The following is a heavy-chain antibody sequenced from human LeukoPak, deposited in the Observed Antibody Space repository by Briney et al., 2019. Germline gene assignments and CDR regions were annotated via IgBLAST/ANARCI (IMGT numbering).Heavy chain of an antibody. CDR3: ARGGSYLGDIVVVPAATARRRSFDY. CDR2: INHSGST. Sequence: PSETLSLTCAVYGGSFSGYYWSWIRQPPGKGLEWIGEINHSGSTNYNPSLKSRVTISVDTSKNQFSLKLSSVTAADTAVYYCARGGSYLGDIVVVPAATARRRSFDYWGQGTLVTVSS. CDR1: GGSFSGYY. V-gene: IGHV4-34*01. D-gene: IGHD2-2*01. J-gene: IGHJ4*02.